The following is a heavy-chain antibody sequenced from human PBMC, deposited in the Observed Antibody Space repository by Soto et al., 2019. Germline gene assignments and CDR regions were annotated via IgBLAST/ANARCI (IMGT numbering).Heavy chain of an antibody. CDR2: IWYDGSNK. CDR1: GFTFSSYG. CDR3: ARERYGDYALDY. V-gene: IGHV3-33*01. J-gene: IGHJ4*02. Sequence: GGSLRLSCAASGFTFSSYGMHWVRQAPGKGLEWVAVIWYDGSNKYYADSVKGRFTISRDNSKNTLYLQMNSLRAEDTAVCYCARERYGDYALDYWGQGTLVTVSS. D-gene: IGHD4-17*01.